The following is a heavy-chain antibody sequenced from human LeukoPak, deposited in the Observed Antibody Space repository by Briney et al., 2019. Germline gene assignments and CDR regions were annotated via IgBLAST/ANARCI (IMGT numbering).Heavy chain of an antibody. CDR2: IIPIFGTA. J-gene: IGHJ4*02. CDR1: GGTFSSYA. D-gene: IGHD6-6*01. Sequence: GASVKVSCKASGGTFSSYAISWVRQAPGQGLEWMGGIIPIFGTANYAQKFQGRVTITTDESTSTAYMELSSLRSEDTAVYYCASSVPSSGSRVSAARLTHPFDYWGQGTLVTVSS. CDR3: ASSVPSSGSRVSAARLTHPFDY. V-gene: IGHV1-69*05.